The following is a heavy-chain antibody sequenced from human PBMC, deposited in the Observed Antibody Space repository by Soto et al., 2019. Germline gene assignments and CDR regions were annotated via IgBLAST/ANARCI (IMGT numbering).Heavy chain of an antibody. V-gene: IGHV3-30-3*01. D-gene: IGHD6-13*01. Sequence: QVQLVESGGGVVQPGRSLRLSCAASGFPLSNYAMHWVRQAPGKGLDWVAVVSFDGSIENYADSVKGRFTISRDNSKNTLYLQMTSLSAEDTAVYYCASGGSSSWNYFDYWGQGTLVTVSS. CDR2: VSFDGSIE. CDR3: ASGGSSSWNYFDY. CDR1: GFPLSNYA. J-gene: IGHJ4*02.